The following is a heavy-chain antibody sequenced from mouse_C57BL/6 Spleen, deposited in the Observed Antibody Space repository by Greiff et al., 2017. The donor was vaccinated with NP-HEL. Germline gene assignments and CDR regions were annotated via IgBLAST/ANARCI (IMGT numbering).Heavy chain of an antibody. J-gene: IGHJ4*01. D-gene: IGHD4-1*01. CDR1: GYAFSSYW. Sequence: QVQLKESGAELVKPGASVKISCKASGYAFSSYWMNWVKQRHGKGLEWIGQIYPGDGDTSYNGKFKGKATLTADESSSTAYMQLSSLTSEDSAVYVCSRSPGSAMDYWGQGTSVTVSS. V-gene: IGHV1-80*01. CDR3: SRSPGSAMDY. CDR2: IYPGDGDT.